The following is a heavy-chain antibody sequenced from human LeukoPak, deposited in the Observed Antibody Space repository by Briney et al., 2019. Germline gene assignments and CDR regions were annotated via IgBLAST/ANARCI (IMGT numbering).Heavy chain of an antibody. Sequence: PSGTLSLTCTVSGGSIRSYYWSWIRQPPGKGLEWVAYIYYSGSTNYNPSLKSRVTISVDTSKNQFYLQLSSVTAADKAVDYCGGVYYCNSSDYWYFDLWGRGTLVTVS. CDR2: IYYSGST. J-gene: IGHJ2*01. D-gene: IGHD6-13*01. V-gene: IGHV4-59*01. CDR3: GGVYYCNSSDYWYFDL. CDR1: GGSIRSYY.